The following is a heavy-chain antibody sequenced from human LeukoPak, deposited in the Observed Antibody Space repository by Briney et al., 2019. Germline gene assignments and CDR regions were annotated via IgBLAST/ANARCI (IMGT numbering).Heavy chain of an antibody. D-gene: IGHD3-22*01. CDR2: ISSNGGST. V-gene: IGHV3-64*01. CDR3: ARGTAYYYDSSGTDV. J-gene: IGHJ6*02. Sequence: GGSLRLSSAASGFTFSSYAMHWVRQAPGKGLEYVSAISSNGGSTYYANSVKGRFTISRDNSKNTLYLQMGSLRAEDMAVYYCARGTAYYYDSSGTDVWGQGTTVTVSS. CDR1: GFTFSSYA.